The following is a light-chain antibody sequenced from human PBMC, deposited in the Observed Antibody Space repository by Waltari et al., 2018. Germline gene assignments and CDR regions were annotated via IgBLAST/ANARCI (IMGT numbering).Light chain of an antibody. CDR1: SRDVGYFNH. J-gene: IGLJ2*01. CDR2: DVA. CDR3: SSYTGRGTVI. Sequence: QSALTQPASVSGSPGQSITISCTGTSRDVGYFNHVSWFQHPPDSAPNLLIYDVADRPSGVSSRFSGAKSVNTASLTISGLQAEDEADYYCSSYTGRGTVIFGGGTKLTVL. V-gene: IGLV2-14*01.